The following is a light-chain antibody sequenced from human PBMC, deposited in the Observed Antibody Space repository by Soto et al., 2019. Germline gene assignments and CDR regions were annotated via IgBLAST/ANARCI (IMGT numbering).Light chain of an antibody. CDR3: MQGTHWPPIT. J-gene: IGKJ5*01. CDR2: KVS. Sequence: DVVMSQSPLSLPVTLGQPASISCSSSQGLVFSDGNTYLNWFHQRPGQSPRRLIYKVSYRDSGVPERFRGSGSGTDFTLKITRVEAEDVGVYYCMQGTHWPPITFGQGTRLEIK. V-gene: IGKV2-30*01. CDR1: QGLVFSDGNTY.